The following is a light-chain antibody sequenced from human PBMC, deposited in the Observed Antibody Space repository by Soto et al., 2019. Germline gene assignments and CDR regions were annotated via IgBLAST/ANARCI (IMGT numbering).Light chain of an antibody. CDR2: GSS. CDR1: QSVGTY. V-gene: IGKV3-15*01. CDR3: QQYNNWPIT. J-gene: IGKJ5*01. Sequence: EIVMTQSPATLSVSPGERATLSCRASQSVGTYLAWYHQKPGQAPRLLIYGSSTRATGIPARFSASGSGTEFPLTISSLQPEDFVVYYCQQYNNWPITFGQGTRLEIK.